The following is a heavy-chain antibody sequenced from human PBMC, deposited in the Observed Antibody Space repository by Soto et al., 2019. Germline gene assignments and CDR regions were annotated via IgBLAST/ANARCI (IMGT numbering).Heavy chain of an antibody. Sequence: EVQLVETGGGLIQPGGSLRLSCAASGFTVSSNYMSWVRQALGKGLEWVSVIYSGGSTYYADSVKGRFTISRDNSKNTLYLQMNSLRAEDTAVYYCARDYYDSSGNAFDIWGQGTMVTVSS. V-gene: IGHV3-53*02. CDR2: IYSGGST. CDR3: ARDYYDSSGNAFDI. J-gene: IGHJ3*02. CDR1: GFTVSSNY. D-gene: IGHD3-22*01.